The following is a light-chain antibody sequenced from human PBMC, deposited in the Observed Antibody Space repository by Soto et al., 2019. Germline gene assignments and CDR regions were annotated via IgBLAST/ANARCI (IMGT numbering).Light chain of an antibody. CDR2: GTS. Sequence: EIVMTQSPATLSVSPGERATLSCRASQSVSSKLAWFQQKPGQAPRLLIYGTSTRATGIPAGFSGSGSGTEFTLTISSLQPEDFAVYYCQQYNNWPPYTFGQGTKVDIK. J-gene: IGKJ2*01. CDR1: QSVSSK. V-gene: IGKV3-15*01. CDR3: QQYNNWPPYT.